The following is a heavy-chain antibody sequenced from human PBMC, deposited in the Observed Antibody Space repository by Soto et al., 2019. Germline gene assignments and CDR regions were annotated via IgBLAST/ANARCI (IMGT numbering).Heavy chain of an antibody. J-gene: IGHJ6*02. V-gene: IGHV1-18*01. CDR2: ISAYNGNT. CDR3: ARVGSSSWYPYYYYGMDV. CDR1: VYTYNSYG. D-gene: IGHD6-13*01. Sequence: GPSVKVCCKDSVYTYNSYGISWVRQAHKQGLEWMGWISAYNGNTNYAQKLQGRVTMTTDTSTSTAYMELRSLRSDDTAVYYCARVGSSSWYPYYYYGMDVWGQGTTVTVSS.